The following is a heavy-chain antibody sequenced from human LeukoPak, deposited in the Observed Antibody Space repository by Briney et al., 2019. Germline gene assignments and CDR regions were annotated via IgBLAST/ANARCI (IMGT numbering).Heavy chain of an antibody. J-gene: IGHJ4*02. D-gene: IGHD2-2*01. V-gene: IGHV3-13*01. CDR3: ARGTVVVPAASGTYYFDY. CDR2: IGTAGDT. Sequence: GGSLRLSCAASGFTFSSYDMHWVRQATGKGLEWVSAIGTAGDTYYPGSVKGRFTISRDNAKNSLYLQMNSLRAEDTAVYYRARGTVVVPAASGTYYFDYWGQGTLVTVSS. CDR1: GFTFSSYD.